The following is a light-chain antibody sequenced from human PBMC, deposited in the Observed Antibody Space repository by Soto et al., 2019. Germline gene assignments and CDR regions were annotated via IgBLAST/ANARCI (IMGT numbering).Light chain of an antibody. J-gene: IGLJ2*01. Sequence: QSVLTQPPSASGTPGQRVTISCSGSSSNIGSNTVSWYQQLPGTAPKLLVYSNNQRPSGVPDRFSGSKSGTSASLAISGLQSEDEAEYYCAAWDDSLMGVFGGGTKLTVL. CDR3: AAWDDSLMGV. V-gene: IGLV1-44*01. CDR2: SNN. CDR1: SSNIGSNT.